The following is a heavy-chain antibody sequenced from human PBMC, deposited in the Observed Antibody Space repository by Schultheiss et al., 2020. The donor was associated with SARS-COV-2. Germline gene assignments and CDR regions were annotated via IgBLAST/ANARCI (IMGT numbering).Heavy chain of an antibody. CDR1: GGSISSDGYY. CDR2: IYHSGST. J-gene: IGHJ4*02. V-gene: IGHV4-39*07. D-gene: IGHD6-13*01. Sequence: SETLSLTCTVSGGSISSDGYYWSWIRQPPGKGLEWIGSIYHSGSTNYNPSLKSRVTISVDKSKNQFSLKLSSVTAADTAVYYCARDSGAAAGWDYFDYWGQGTLVTVSS. CDR3: ARDSGAAAGWDYFDY.